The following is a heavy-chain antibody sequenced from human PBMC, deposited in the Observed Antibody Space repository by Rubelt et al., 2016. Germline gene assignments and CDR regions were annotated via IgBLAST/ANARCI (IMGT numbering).Heavy chain of an antibody. CDR2: ILPIFGTA. CDR1: GGTFSSYA. V-gene: IGHV1-69*01. CDR3: ATGGDFGVVIPNWFDP. J-gene: IGHJ5*02. D-gene: IGHD3-3*01. Sequence: QVQLVQSGAEVKKPGSSVKVSCKASGGTFSSYAISWVRQAPGQGLEWMGGILPIFGTANYAQKFQGRVTITADESTSTAYMGLSSLRSEDTAVYYCATGGDFGVVIPNWFDPWGQGTLVTVSS.